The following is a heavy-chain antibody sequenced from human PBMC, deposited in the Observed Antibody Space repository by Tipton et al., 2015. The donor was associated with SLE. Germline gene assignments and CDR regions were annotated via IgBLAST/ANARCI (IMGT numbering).Heavy chain of an antibody. V-gene: IGHV5-51*03. D-gene: IGHD2-15*01. J-gene: IGHJ3*02. Sequence: QLVQSGAEVKKPGESLKISCKGSGYIFPNYWIGWVRQMPGKGLEWMGLIFPDDSDTRYSPSFQGNVTISADKSFTTAYLQWGRLKASDTAMYYCARRRGSRYSVDIWGQGTMVTVSS. CDR2: IFPDDSDT. CDR1: GYIFPNYW. CDR3: ARRRGSRYSVDI.